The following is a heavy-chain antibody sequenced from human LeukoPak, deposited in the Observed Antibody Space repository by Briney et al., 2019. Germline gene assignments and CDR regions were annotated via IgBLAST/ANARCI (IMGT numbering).Heavy chain of an antibody. CDR2: ISSSSSYI. D-gene: IGHD3-10*01. J-gene: IGHJ6*02. CDR1: GFTFSSYN. Sequence: PGGSLRLSCAASGFTFSSYNMNWVRQAPGKGLEWVSSISSSSSYIYYADSVKGRFTISRDNAKNSLYLQMNSLRAEDTAVYYCARAGDYYGSGSYYSPYGMDVWGQGTTVTVSS. V-gene: IGHV3-21*01. CDR3: ARAGDYYGSGSYYSPYGMDV.